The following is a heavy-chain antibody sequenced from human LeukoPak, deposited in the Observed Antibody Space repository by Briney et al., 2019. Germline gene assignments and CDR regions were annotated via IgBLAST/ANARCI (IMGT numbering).Heavy chain of an antibody. Sequence: PGGSLRLSCAASGFTFSSYSMNWVRQAPGKGLEWVSSISSSSSYIYYADSVKGRFTISRDNAKNSLYLQMNSLRAEDTAVYYCAREGNTAMVIRPNDYWGQGTLVTVSS. CDR3: AREGNTAMVIRPNDY. J-gene: IGHJ4*02. D-gene: IGHD5-18*01. V-gene: IGHV3-21*01. CDR1: GFTFSSYS. CDR2: ISSSSSYI.